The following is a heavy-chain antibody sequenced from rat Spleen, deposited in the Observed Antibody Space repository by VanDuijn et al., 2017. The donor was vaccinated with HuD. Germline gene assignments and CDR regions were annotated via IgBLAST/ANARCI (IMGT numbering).Heavy chain of an antibody. V-gene: IGHV5-29*01. J-gene: IGHJ2*01. D-gene: IGHD1-9*01. CDR3: ARHGYNYYFDY. Sequence: EVQLVESDGGLVQPGRSLKLSCAASGFTFSDYYMAWVRQAPTKGLEWVATMSSYGGRNFYRDSVKGRFTISRDNAKSSLYLQMDSLRSGDTATYYFARHGYNYYFDYWGQGVMVTASS. CDR1: GFTFSDYY. CDR2: MSSYGGRN.